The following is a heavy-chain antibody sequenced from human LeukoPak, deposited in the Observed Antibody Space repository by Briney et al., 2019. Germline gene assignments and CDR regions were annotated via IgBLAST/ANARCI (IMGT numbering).Heavy chain of an antibody. D-gene: IGHD5-18*01. CDR1: GFTFSSYS. CDR2: ISSSSSYI. V-gene: IGHV3-21*01. Sequence: GGSLRLSCAASGFTFSSYSMNWVRQAPGKGLEWVSSISSSSSYIYYADSVKGRFTISRDNAENSLYLQMNSLRAEDTAVYYCASPYSYGYGNGYWGQGTLVTVSS. J-gene: IGHJ4*02. CDR3: ASPYSYGYGNGY.